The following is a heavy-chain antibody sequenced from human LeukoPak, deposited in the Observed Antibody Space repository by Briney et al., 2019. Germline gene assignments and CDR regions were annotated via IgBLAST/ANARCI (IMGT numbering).Heavy chain of an antibody. V-gene: IGHV3-23*01. CDR2: IVGSGGST. D-gene: IGHD5-18*01. CDR3: AKKGYSYFDH. J-gene: IGHJ4*02. Sequence: GGSLRLSCAVSGFTFSSYAMSWVRQAPGKGLEWVSVIVGSGGSTYYADSVKGRFTISRDNSKNTLYLQMNSLRAEDTAVYCCAKKGYSYFDHWGQGTLVTVSS. CDR1: GFTFSSYA.